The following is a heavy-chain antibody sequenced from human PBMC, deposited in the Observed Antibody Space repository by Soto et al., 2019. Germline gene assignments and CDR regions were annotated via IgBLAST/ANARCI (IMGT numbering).Heavy chain of an antibody. CDR3: AREGGSGSHRLLDY. D-gene: IGHD1-26*01. J-gene: IGHJ4*02. V-gene: IGHV4-31*03. CDR1: GGSISSGGYY. CDR2: IYYSGST. Sequence: QVQLQESGPGLVKPSQTLSLTCTVSGGSISSGGYYWSWIRQHPGKGLEWIGYIYYSGSTYYNPSLTRRVTISVDTSKNQFSLKLSSVTAADTAVYYCAREGGSGSHRLLDYWGQGTLVTVSS.